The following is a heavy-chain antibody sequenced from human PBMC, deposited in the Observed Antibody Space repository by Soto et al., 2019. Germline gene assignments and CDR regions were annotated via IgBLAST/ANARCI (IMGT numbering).Heavy chain of an antibody. V-gene: IGHV3-7*01. CDR3: ARDRAAGYYFDY. Sequence: GESLKISCAASGFTFSSYWMSWVRQAPGKGLEWVANIKQDGSEKYYVDSVKGRFTISRDNAKNSLYLQMNSLRAEDTAVYYCARDRAAGYYFDYWGQGTLVTVSS. D-gene: IGHD6-13*01. CDR2: IKQDGSEK. J-gene: IGHJ4*02. CDR1: GFTFSSYW.